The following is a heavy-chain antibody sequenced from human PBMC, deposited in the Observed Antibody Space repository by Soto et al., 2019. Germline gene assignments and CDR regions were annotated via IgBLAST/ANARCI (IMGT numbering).Heavy chain of an antibody. J-gene: IGHJ6*02. D-gene: IGHD5-12*01. CDR1: GGAFSSYA. CDR2: IIPIFGTA. Sequence: SSVKVSCKASGGAFSSYAISWVRQAPGQGLEWMGGIIPIFGTANYAQKFQGRVTITADKSTSTAYMELSSLRSEDTAVYYCARPSDGYNSYYYGMDGWGQGSTV. CDR3: ARPSDGYNSYYYGMDG. V-gene: IGHV1-69*06.